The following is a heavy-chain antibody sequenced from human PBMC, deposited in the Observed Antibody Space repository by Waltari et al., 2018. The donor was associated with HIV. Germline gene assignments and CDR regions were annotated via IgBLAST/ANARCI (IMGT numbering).Heavy chain of an antibody. CDR3: AREVGFQH. J-gene: IGHJ1*01. D-gene: IGHD1-26*01. CDR2: LYSGGST. V-gene: IGHV3-66*02. Sequence: EVQLVESGGGLVQPGGSLRLSCVASGSTVSSNYMSWVRQAPGKGLEWVSVLYSGGSTYYADSVKGRFTISRDDSKNTLYLQMNSLRPEDTAVYYCAREVGFQHWGQGTLVTVSS. CDR1: GSTVSSNY.